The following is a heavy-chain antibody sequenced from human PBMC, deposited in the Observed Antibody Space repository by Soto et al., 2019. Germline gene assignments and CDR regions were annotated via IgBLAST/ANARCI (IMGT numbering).Heavy chain of an antibody. CDR1: GGTFSSYA. J-gene: IGHJ5*02. V-gene: IGHV1-69*06. Sequence: GASVKVSCKASGGTFSSYAISWVRQAPGQGLEWMGGIIPIFGTANYAQQFQGRVTITADKSTSTAYMELSSLRSEDTAVYYWAREGEVEEGSWFDPWGQGTLVTVSS. CDR2: IIPIFGTA. D-gene: IGHD1-26*01. CDR3: AREGEVEEGSWFDP.